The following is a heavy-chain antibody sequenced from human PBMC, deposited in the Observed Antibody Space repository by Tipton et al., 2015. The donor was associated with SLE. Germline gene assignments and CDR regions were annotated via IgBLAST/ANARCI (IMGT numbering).Heavy chain of an antibody. D-gene: IGHD7-27*01. CDR2: IYYSGST. CDR3: ARAVNWGLFDY. CDR1: GGSISSYY. J-gene: IGHJ4*02. V-gene: IGHV4-59*01. Sequence: TLSLTRTVSGGSISSYYWSWIRQPPGKGLEWIGYIYYSGSTNYNPSLKSRVTISVDTSKNQFSLKLSSVTAADTAVYYCARAVNWGLFDYWGQGTLVTVSS.